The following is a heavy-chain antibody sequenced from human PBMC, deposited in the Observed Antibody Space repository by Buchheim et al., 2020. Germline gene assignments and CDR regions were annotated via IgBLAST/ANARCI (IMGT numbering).Heavy chain of an antibody. V-gene: IGHV3-30*18. CDR3: AKEGGYSSGWLDY. Sequence: QVQLVESGGGVVQPGRSLRLSCAASGFTFSSYGMHWVRQAPGKGLEWVAVISYDGSNKYYADSVKGRFTISRDNSKNTPYLQMNSLRAEDTAVYYCAKEGGYSSGWLDYWGQGTL. D-gene: IGHD6-19*01. CDR1: GFTFSSYG. CDR2: ISYDGSNK. J-gene: IGHJ4*02.